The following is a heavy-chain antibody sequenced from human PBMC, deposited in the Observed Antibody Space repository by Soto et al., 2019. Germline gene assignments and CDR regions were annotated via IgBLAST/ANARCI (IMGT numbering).Heavy chain of an antibody. D-gene: IGHD5-18*01. CDR2: IYYSGST. V-gene: IGHV4-30-4*01. CDR1: GGSISSGDYY. Sequence: QVQLQESGPGLVKPSQTLSLTCTVSGGSISSGDYYWSWIRQPPGKGLEWIGYIYYSGSTYYNPSLKSRLTISVDTSETQFSLRLSSVTAADTAVYYCASSRYGYIFYDYWGQGTLVTVSS. J-gene: IGHJ4*02. CDR3: ASSRYGYIFYDY.